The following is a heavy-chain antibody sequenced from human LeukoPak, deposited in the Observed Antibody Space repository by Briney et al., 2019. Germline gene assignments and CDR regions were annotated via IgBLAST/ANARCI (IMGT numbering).Heavy chain of an antibody. CDR1: GGSFSGYY. Sequence: SETLSLTCAVYGGSFSGYYWSWIRQPPGKGLEWIGEINHSGSTNYNPSLKSRVTISVDTSKNQFSLKLSSVTAADTAVYYCARALLMPWFDYWGQGTLVTVSS. J-gene: IGHJ4*02. CDR2: INHSGST. D-gene: IGHD2-2*01. V-gene: IGHV4-34*01. CDR3: ARALLMPWFDY.